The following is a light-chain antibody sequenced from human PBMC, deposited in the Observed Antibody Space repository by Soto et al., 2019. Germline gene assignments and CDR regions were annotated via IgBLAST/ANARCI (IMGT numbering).Light chain of an antibody. CDR3: SSYTSSSTYV. V-gene: IGLV2-14*01. Sequence: QSLLTQPASLSGSPGQSITISCTGTSSDVGGYNYVSWYQQHPGKAPKLMIYEVSNRPSGVSNRFSGSKSGNTASLTISGLQAEDEADYYCSSYTSSSTYVFGTGTKV. J-gene: IGLJ1*01. CDR1: SSDVGGYNY. CDR2: EVS.